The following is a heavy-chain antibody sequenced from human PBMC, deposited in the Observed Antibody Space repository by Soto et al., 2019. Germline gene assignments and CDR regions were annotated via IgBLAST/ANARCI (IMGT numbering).Heavy chain of an antibody. V-gene: IGHV6-1*01. CDR1: GDSISRDRAS. Sequence: SPTQSRTGARPGDSISRDRASWTWIRQSPSRGLEWLGRTYYQSKWNNDYALSVKSRITISPDTSQNQFSLDLDSVTPEDTAVYYCVGVTLFRGIDVRGQGTPVTVPS. CDR2: TYYQSKWNN. CDR3: VGVTLFRGIDV. J-gene: IGHJ6*02. D-gene: IGHD3-10*01.